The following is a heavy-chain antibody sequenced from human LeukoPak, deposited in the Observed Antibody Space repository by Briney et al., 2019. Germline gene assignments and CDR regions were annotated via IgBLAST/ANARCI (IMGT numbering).Heavy chain of an antibody. CDR1: GFTFSSYS. V-gene: IGHV3-48*01. D-gene: IGHD6-6*01. CDR2: ISSSSSTI. J-gene: IGHJ4*02. CDR3: ARAGQLEFDY. Sequence: GGSLRLSCAASGFTFSSYSMNWVRQAPGKGLEWVSYISSSSSTIYYADSVKGRFTISRDNAKNSLYLQMNSLRAEDTAVYYCARAGQLEFDYWGQGTLVTVSS.